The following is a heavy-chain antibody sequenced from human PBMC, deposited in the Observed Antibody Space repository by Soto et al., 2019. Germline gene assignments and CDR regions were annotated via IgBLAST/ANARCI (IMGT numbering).Heavy chain of an antibody. CDR1: GFTFTSSA. Sequence: GPSVKVSCKSSGFTFTSSAVQWVRQARGQRLEWIGWIVVGSGNTNYAQKFQERVTITRDMSTSTAYMELSSLRSEDTAVYYCAAAPYCSGGSCYYAFDIWGQGTMVTVSS. J-gene: IGHJ3*02. V-gene: IGHV1-58*01. CDR2: IVVGSGNT. CDR3: AAAPYCSGGSCYYAFDI. D-gene: IGHD2-15*01.